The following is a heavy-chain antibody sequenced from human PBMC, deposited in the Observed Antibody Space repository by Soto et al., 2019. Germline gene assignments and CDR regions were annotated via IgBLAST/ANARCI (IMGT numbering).Heavy chain of an antibody. V-gene: IGHV4-34*01. D-gene: IGHD2-2*01. CDR3: ARGLHQLPPGGY. CDR2: INHSGST. J-gene: IGHJ4*02. CDR1: GGSFSGYH. Sequence: SETLSLTCAVYGGSFSGYHWSWIRQPPGKGLEWIGEINHSGSTNYNPSLKSRVTISVDTSKNQSSLKLSSVAAADTAVYYCARGLHQLPPGGYWSQGTLVTVSS.